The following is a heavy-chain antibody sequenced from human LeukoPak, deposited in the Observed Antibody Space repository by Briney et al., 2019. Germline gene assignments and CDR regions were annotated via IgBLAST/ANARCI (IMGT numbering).Heavy chain of an antibody. CDR1: GDSLNTYY. D-gene: IGHD2-21*02. Sequence: TTSETLSLTCTVSGDSLNTYYWTWIRQTPGKGLEWIGFVAYSGSSNYNPSLKSRVSISIDTSKNQFSLALTSVTPADTAVYYCARVVRGVVTSNWFDPWGQGTLVTVSS. V-gene: IGHV4-59*01. J-gene: IGHJ5*02. CDR2: VAYSGSS. CDR3: ARVVRGVVTSNWFDP.